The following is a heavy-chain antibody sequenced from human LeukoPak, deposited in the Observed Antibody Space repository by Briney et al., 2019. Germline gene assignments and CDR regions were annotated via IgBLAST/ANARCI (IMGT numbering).Heavy chain of an antibody. V-gene: IGHV4-38-2*02. CDR3: ARVWTDSGSYYDDRGAFDY. J-gene: IGHJ4*02. CDR2: IYHSGST. CDR1: GYSISSGYY. Sequence: PSETLSLTCTVSGYSISSGYYWGWIRQPPGKGLEWIGSIYHSGSTYYSPSLKSRVTISVDTSKNQISLKLSSVTAADTALYYCARVWTDSGSYYDDRGAFDYWGQGTLVTVSS. D-gene: IGHD1-26*01.